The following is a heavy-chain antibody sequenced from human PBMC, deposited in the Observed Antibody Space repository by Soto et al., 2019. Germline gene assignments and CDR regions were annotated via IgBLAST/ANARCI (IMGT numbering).Heavy chain of an antibody. Sequence: WGSLRLSCAASGFTFSSYSMNWVRQAPGKGLEWVSSISSSSSYIYYADSVKGRFTISRDNAKNSLYLQMNSLRAEDTAVYYCARGDYYGSGSYYLPYGMDVWGQGTTVTVSS. CDR2: ISSSSSYI. D-gene: IGHD3-10*01. V-gene: IGHV3-21*01. CDR1: GFTFSSYS. CDR3: ARGDYYGSGSYYLPYGMDV. J-gene: IGHJ6*02.